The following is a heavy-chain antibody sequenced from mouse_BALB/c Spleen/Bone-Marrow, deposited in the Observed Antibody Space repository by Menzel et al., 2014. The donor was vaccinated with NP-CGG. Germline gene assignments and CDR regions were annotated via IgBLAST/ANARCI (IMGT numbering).Heavy chain of an antibody. CDR3: AGEGGYYDALDF. CDR1: GYTFTDYN. Sequence: EVQLQQSGPDLVKPGASVKISCKASGYTFTDYNMHWVKQSHGKSLEWIGYIYPYNGGTGYNQKFKSKATLTVDTSSSAAYMELRSLASEDSAVYYSAGEGGYYDALDFWGQGTSVTVSS. J-gene: IGHJ4*01. V-gene: IGHV1S29*02. D-gene: IGHD2-2*01. CDR2: IYPYNGGT.